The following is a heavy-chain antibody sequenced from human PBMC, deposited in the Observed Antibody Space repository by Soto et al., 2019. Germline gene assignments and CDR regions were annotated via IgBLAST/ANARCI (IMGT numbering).Heavy chain of an antibody. J-gene: IGHJ4*02. D-gene: IGHD7-27*01. Sequence: QVQLQESGPGLVKPSETLSLTCTVSGGSISSYYWSWIRQPPGKGLEWIGYSYYSGSTNYNPSLKSRGTISVDTSKNQFSLKVSSVTAADTAVYYCARRWGTSFDFWGQGTLVTVSS. CDR1: GGSISSYY. CDR3: ARRWGTSFDF. CDR2: SYYSGST. V-gene: IGHV4-59*01.